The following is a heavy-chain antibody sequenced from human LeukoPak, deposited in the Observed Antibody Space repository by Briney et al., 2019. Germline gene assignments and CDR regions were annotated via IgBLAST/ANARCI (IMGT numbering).Heavy chain of an antibody. J-gene: IGHJ4*02. CDR1: GFTFSTYG. D-gene: IGHD4-23*01. CDR3: AKSLDYGGNRARLDF. Sequence: GGSLRLSCAAFGFTFSTYGMNWVRQAPGKGLEWVSAVSGSGSTTYYARSVKGRFTVSRDNSKNTLYLQMDSLRVDDTAVYYCAKSLDYGGNRARLDFWGQGTLVTVSS. V-gene: IGHV3-23*01. CDR2: VSGSGSTT.